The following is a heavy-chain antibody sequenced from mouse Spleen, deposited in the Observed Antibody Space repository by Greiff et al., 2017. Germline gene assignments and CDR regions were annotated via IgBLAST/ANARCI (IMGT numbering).Heavy chain of an antibody. CDR2: ILPGSGST. CDR1: GYTFSSYW. CDR3: ARGVRRGYFDY. Sequence: VMLVESGAELMKPGASVKISCKATGYTFSSYWIEWVKQRPGHGLEWIGEILPGSGSTNYNEKFKGKATFTADTSSNTAYMQLSSLTSEDSAVYYCARGVRRGYFDYWGQGTTLTVSS. D-gene: IGHD2-14*01. J-gene: IGHJ2*01. V-gene: IGHV1-9*01.